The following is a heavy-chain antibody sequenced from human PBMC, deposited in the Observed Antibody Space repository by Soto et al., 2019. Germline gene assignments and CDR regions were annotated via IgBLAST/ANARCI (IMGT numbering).Heavy chain of an antibody. J-gene: IGHJ3*02. CDR1: GFTFSSYW. D-gene: IGHD6-6*01. Sequence: GGSLRLSCAASGFTFSSYWMSWVRQAPGKGLEWVANIKQDGSEKYYVDSVKGRFTISRDNAKNSLYLQINSLRAEDTAVYYCARDATPYRAARPGDAFDIWGQGTMVTVSS. CDR3: ARDATPYRAARPGDAFDI. CDR2: IKQDGSEK. V-gene: IGHV3-7*01.